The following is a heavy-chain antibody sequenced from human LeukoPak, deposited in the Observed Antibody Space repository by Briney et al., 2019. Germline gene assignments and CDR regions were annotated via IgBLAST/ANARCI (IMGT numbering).Heavy chain of an antibody. D-gene: IGHD3-10*01. CDR1: GFTFSSYG. Sequence: PGRSLRLSCAASGFTFSSYGIHWVRQAPGKGREWVAVIWYDGSNKYYAYSVKGRFTISRDNSKNTLYLQMNSLRAEDTAVYYCAKEYYYGSGTKFGDAFDIWGQGTMVTVSS. CDR2: IWYDGSNK. J-gene: IGHJ3*02. CDR3: AKEYYYGSGTKFGDAFDI. V-gene: IGHV3-33*06.